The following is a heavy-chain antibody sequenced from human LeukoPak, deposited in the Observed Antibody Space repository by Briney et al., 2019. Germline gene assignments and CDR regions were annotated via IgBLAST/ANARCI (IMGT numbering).Heavy chain of an antibody. V-gene: IGHV3-20*04. Sequence: GGSLRLSCAASGFTFSSYWMSWVRQAPGEGLEWVAGINWNGDRIGYADSVKGRFTISRDNAKNSLYLQMNSLRTEDTALYYCARSPGLNDYDSSGYTYFDYWGQGTLVTVSS. CDR2: INWNGDRI. CDR1: GFTFSSYW. D-gene: IGHD3-22*01. CDR3: ARSPGLNDYDSSGYTYFDY. J-gene: IGHJ4*02.